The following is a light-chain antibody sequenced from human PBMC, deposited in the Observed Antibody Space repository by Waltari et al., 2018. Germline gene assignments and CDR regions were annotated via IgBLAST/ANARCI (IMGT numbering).Light chain of an antibody. J-gene: IGLJ3*02. CDR1: SSNVGSNY. V-gene: IGLV1-47*01. CDR3: AVWDDSLIGRV. Sequence: QSVLSQPPSASGTPGQRVTISCSGTSSNVGSNYVYWYQHLPGTVPKLLIYRNDQRPSVVPDRFSGSKSGTSASLAISGLQSEDESDYYCAVWDDSLIGRVFGGGTKLTVL. CDR2: RND.